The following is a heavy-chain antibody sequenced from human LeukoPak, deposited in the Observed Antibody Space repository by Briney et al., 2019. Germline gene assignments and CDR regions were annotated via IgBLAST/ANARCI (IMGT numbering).Heavy chain of an antibody. CDR1: GYTFTSYG. V-gene: IGHV1-18*01. CDR2: ISAYNGNT. CDR3: ARTSFEYYDFWSGYYTFDY. J-gene: IGHJ4*02. Sequence: GASVKVSCKASGYTFTSYGISWVRQAPGQGLEWMGWISAYNGNTNYAQKLQGRVTMTTDTSTSTAYMELRSLRSDDTAVYYCARTSFEYYDFWSGYYTFDYWGQGTLVTVSS. D-gene: IGHD3-3*01.